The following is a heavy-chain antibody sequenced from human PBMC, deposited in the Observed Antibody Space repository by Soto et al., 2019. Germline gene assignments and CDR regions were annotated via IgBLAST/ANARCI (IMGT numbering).Heavy chain of an antibody. J-gene: IGHJ3*02. CDR2: IYYSGST. Sequence: QVQLQESGPGLVKPSQTLSLTCTVSGGSISSGGYYWSWIRQHPGKGLEWIGYIYYSGSTYYNPSLKSRVTISVDTSKKQFSLKLSSVTAADTAVYYCARARDGYIYDAFDIWGQGTMVTVSS. D-gene: IGHD5-12*01. CDR1: GGSISSGGYY. V-gene: IGHV4-31*03. CDR3: ARARDGYIYDAFDI.